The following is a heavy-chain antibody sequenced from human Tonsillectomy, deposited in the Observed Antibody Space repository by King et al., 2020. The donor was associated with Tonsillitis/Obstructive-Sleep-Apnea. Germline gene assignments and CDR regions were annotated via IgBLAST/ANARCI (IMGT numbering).Heavy chain of an antibody. CDR3: AKDPLWDIVVVPAASISY. CDR2: ISGSGGST. J-gene: IGHJ4*02. D-gene: IGHD2-2*01. V-gene: IGHV3-23*04. CDR1: GFTFSSYA. Sequence: QLVQSGGGLVQPGGSLRLSCAASGFTFSSYAMSWVRQAPGKGLEWGSAISGSGGSTYYADSVKGRFTISRDNSKNTLYLQMNSPRAEDTAVYYCAKDPLWDIVVVPAASISYWGQGTLVTVSS.